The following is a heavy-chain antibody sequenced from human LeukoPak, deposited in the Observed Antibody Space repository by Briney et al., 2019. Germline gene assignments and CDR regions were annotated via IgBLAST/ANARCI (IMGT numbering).Heavy chain of an antibody. CDR1: GGTFSSYA. V-gene: IGHV1-69*05. Sequence: AASVTVSCKASGGTFSSYAISWVRQAPGQGLEWMGGIIPIFGTANYAQKFQGRVTITTDESTSTAYMELSSLRSEDTAVYYCASKCSSTSCYTFDYWGQGTLVTVSS. CDR3: ASKCSSTSCYTFDY. D-gene: IGHD2-2*02. CDR2: IIPIFGTA. J-gene: IGHJ4*02.